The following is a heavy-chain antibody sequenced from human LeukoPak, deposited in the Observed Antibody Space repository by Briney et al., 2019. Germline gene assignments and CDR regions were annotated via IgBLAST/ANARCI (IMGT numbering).Heavy chain of an antibody. V-gene: IGHV3-66*02. CDR1: GFTVSSNY. Sequence: GGSLRLSCAASGFTVSSNYMSWDRQAPGKGLEWVSVIYSGGSTYYADSVKGRFTISRDNSKNTLYLQMNSLRAEDTAVYYCARDQGDPYYYYGMDAWGQGTTVTVSS. J-gene: IGHJ6*02. CDR3: ARDQGDPYYYYGMDA. CDR2: IYSGGST.